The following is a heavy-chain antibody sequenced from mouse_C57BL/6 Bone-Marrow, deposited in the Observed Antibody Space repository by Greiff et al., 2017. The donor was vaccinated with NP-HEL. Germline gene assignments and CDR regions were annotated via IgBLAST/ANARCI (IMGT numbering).Heavy chain of an antibody. CDR2: IWSGGST. Sequence: QVQLQQSGPGLVQPSQSLSITCTVSGFSLTSYGVHWVRQSPGKGLEWLGVIWSGGSTDYNAAFISRLSISKDNSKSQVFFKMNSLQADDTAIYYCARDYSNYPYWYFDVWGTGTTVTVSS. CDR1: GFSLTSYG. V-gene: IGHV2-2*01. J-gene: IGHJ1*03. D-gene: IGHD2-5*01. CDR3: ARDYSNYPYWYFDV.